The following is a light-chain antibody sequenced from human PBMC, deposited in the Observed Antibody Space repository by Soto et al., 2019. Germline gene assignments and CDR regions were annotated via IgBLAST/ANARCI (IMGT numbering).Light chain of an antibody. J-gene: IGKJ1*01. V-gene: IGKV3D-15*01. Sequence: EIVMTQSPATLSVSPGERATLSCRASQSVSSSYLAWYQQKPGQAPRLLIYGASSRATGIPARFSGSGSGTEFTLTINSLQSEDFAVYYCQQYNNWPMWTFGQGTKVDNK. CDR1: QSVSSSY. CDR2: GAS. CDR3: QQYNNWPMWT.